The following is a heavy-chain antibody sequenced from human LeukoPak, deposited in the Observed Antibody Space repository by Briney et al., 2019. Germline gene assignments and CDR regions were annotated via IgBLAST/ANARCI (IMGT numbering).Heavy chain of an antibody. CDR2: INPSGGST. Sequence: ASVKVSCKASGYTFTSYYIHWVRQAPGQGLEWMGLINPSGGSTNYAQKFQGRVTITRNTSISTAYMELSSLRSEDTAVYYCARTAFDIWGQGTMVTVSS. V-gene: IGHV1-46*01. CDR1: GYTFTSYY. CDR3: ARTAFDI. J-gene: IGHJ3*02.